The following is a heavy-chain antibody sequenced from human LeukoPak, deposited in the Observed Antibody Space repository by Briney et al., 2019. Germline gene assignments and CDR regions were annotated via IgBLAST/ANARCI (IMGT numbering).Heavy chain of an antibody. D-gene: IGHD3-22*01. CDR2: IYHSGST. Sequence: SETLSLTCTVSAYSISSGYYWGWIRQPPGKGLEWIGSIYHSGSTYYNPSLKSRVTISVDTSKNQFSLKLSSVTAADTAVYYCAIYDSSGYYYVWGQGTLVTVSS. CDR3: AIYDSSGYYYV. J-gene: IGHJ4*02. CDR1: AYSISSGYY. V-gene: IGHV4-38-2*02.